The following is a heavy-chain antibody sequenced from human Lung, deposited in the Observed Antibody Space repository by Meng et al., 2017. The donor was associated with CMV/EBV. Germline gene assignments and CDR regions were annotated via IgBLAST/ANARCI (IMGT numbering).Heavy chain of an antibody. CDR3: TRETGETFWSGSHDS. CDR1: GGSISSYY. Sequence: SETXSLXXTISGGSISSYYWSWIRQPPGKGLEWIGNIYYSGSANYNPSLKSPVTMSVDTSKNQFSLKLSSVTAADTAVYYCTRETGETFWSGSHDSWGQGXLVXVSS. J-gene: IGHJ4*02. V-gene: IGHV4-59*01. D-gene: IGHD3-3*01. CDR2: IYYSGSA.